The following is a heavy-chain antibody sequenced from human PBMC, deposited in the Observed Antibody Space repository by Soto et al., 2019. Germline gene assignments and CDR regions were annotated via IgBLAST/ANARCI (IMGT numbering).Heavy chain of an antibody. CDR2: MNPNSGNT. D-gene: IGHD6-13*01. CDR1: GYTFTSYD. V-gene: IGHV1-8*01. Sequence: ASVKVSCKAAGYTFTSYDINWVRQATGQGLEWMGWMNPNSGNTGYAQKFQGRVTMTRNTSISTAYMELSSLRSEDTAVYYCASFRRGSCQFDPCAQRSLVTVSA. J-gene: IGHJ5*02. CDR3: ASFRRGSCQFDP.